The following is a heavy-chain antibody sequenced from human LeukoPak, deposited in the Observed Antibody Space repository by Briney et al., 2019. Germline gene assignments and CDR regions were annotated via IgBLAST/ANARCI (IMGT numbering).Heavy chain of an antibody. V-gene: IGHV1-8*01. CDR1: GYTFTSYD. CDR3: ATGVEGSKYYYYYYYMDV. CDR2: MNPNSGNT. Sequence: GASVKVSCKASGYTFTSYDINWVRQATGQGLEWMGWMNPNSGNTGYAQKFQGRVTMTRSTSISTAYMELSSLRSEDTAVYYCATGVEGSKYYYYYYYMDVWGKGTTVTVSS. D-gene: IGHD3-3*01. J-gene: IGHJ6*03.